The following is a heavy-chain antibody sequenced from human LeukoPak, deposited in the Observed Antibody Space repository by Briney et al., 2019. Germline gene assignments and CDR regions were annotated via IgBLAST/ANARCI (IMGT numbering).Heavy chain of an antibody. Sequence: GESLMISCKGSGYSFTSYWIGWVRQMPGKGLEWMGIIYPGDSDTRYSPSFQGQVTISADKSISTAYLQWSSLKASDTAMYYCARRKYSSGWYVGIYFDYWGQGTLVTVSS. CDR3: ARRKYSSGWYVGIYFDY. J-gene: IGHJ4*02. D-gene: IGHD6-19*01. V-gene: IGHV5-51*01. CDR1: GYSFTSYW. CDR2: IYPGDSDT.